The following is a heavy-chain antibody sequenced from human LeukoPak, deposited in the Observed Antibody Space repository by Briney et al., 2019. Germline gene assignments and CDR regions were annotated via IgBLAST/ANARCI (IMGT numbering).Heavy chain of an antibody. D-gene: IGHD5-18*01. CDR1: GFTFDDYA. CDR3: AREGGYGYSYGYGGVYYMDV. Sequence: GGSLTLSCAASGFTFDDYAMHLVRQAPGKGLELVSGIRWNSGTIGYADSVKGRFTISRDNGQNSLYLQMNSLRAEDKAVDYCAREGGYGYSYGYGGVYYMDVWGKGTTVTVSS. V-gene: IGHV3-9*01. CDR2: IRWNSGTI. J-gene: IGHJ6*03.